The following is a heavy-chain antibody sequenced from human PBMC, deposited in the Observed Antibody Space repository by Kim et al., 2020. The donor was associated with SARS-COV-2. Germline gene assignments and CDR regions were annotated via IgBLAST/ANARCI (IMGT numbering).Heavy chain of an antibody. J-gene: IGHJ4*02. Sequence: SETLSLTCIVSGGSISGYYCNWIRHSPGKGLEWIGHIYYSGSTNYNPSLKSRVTISADTSKNQFSLKLTSVTAADTAIYYCARGSGWLTDDWGQGTLVTVSS. CDR1: GGSISGYY. CDR2: IYYSGST. V-gene: IGHV4-59*01. CDR3: ARGSGWLTDD. D-gene: IGHD6-19*01.